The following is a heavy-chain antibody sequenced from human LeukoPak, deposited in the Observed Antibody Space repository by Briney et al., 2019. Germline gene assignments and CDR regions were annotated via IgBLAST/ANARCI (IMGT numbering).Heavy chain of an antibody. CDR2: IYYSGST. CDR3: ARGSSWLDY. V-gene: IGHV4-30-4*02. CDR1: GGSISSGDYY. D-gene: IGHD6-13*01. J-gene: IGHJ4*02. Sequence: SETLSLTCTVSGGSISSGDYYWSWIRQPPGKGLEWIGYIYYSGSTNYNPSLKSRVTISGDTSSKHFSLKVDSVTAADTAVYYCARGSSWLDYWGQGILVTVSS.